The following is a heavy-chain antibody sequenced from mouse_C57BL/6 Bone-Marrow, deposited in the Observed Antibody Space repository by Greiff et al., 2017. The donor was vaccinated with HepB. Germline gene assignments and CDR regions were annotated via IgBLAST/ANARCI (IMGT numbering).Heavy chain of an antibody. Sequence: DVKLQESGPGLVKPSQSLSLTCSVTGYSITSGYYWNWIRQFPGNKLEWMGYISYDGSNNYNPSLKNRISITRDTSKNQFFLKLNSVTTEDTATYYCARGDWDYWGQGTTLTVSS. J-gene: IGHJ2*01. V-gene: IGHV3-6*01. CDR1: GYSITSGYY. CDR3: ARGDWDY. CDR2: ISYDGSN.